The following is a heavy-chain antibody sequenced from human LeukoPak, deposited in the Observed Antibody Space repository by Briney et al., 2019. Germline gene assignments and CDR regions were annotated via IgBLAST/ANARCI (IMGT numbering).Heavy chain of an antibody. CDR3: TLEADGQWLAQVDY. D-gene: IGHD6-19*01. Sequence: GGSLRLSCAASGLTFSNAWMNWVRQAPGKGLEWVGRIKSKTDGGTTDYAAPVKGRFTISRDDSKNTLYLQMNSLKTEDTAVYYCTLEADGQWLAQVDYWGQGTLVTVSS. V-gene: IGHV3-15*07. J-gene: IGHJ4*02. CDR1: GLTFSNAW. CDR2: IKSKTDGGTT.